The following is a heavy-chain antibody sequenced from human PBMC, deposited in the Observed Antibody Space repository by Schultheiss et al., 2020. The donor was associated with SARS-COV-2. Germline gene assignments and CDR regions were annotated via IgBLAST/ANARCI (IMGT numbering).Heavy chain of an antibody. CDR1: GGSFSGYY. CDR2: INHSGST. J-gene: IGHJ6*03. V-gene: IGHV4-34*01. CDR3: ARTPNYYYYYMDV. Sequence: SQTLSLTCAVYGGSFSGYYWSWIRQPPGKGLEWIGEINHSGSTNYNPSLKSRVTKSVDTSKNQFSLKLSSVTAADTAVYYCARTPNYYYYYMDVWGKGTTVTVSS.